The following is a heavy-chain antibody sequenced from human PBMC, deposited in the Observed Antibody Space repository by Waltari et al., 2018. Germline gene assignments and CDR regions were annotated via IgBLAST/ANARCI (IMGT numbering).Heavy chain of an antibody. V-gene: IGHV1-69*12. Sequence: QVQLVQSGAEVKKPGSSVKVSCKASGGTFSSYAISWVRQAPGQGLEWMGEIIPMFGKASYKQKCQGRVTITADESTSTAYMELRSLRSEDTAVYYCARGVQIAAAGTTFDYWGQGTLVTVSS. J-gene: IGHJ4*02. CDR2: IIPMFGKA. CDR1: GGTFSSYA. CDR3: ARGVQIAAAGTTFDY. D-gene: IGHD6-13*01.